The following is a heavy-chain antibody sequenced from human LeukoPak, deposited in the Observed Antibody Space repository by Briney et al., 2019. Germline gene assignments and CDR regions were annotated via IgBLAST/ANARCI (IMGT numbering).Heavy chain of an antibody. V-gene: IGHV4-59*01. D-gene: IGHD3-16*01. J-gene: IGHJ5*02. CDR3: ARGGRLWELFHWFDP. Sequence: SETLSLTCTVSGGSLSSYYWSWIRQPPGKGLEWIGYIYYSGSTNYNPSLKSRVTISVDTSKNQFSLKLSSVTAADTAVYYCARGGRLWELFHWFDPWGQGTLVTVSS. CDR1: GGSLSSYY. CDR2: IYYSGST.